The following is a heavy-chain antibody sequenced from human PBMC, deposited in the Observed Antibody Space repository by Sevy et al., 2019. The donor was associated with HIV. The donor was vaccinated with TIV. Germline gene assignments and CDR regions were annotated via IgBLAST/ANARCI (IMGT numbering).Heavy chain of an antibody. CDR1: GFAFSTHA. V-gene: IGHV3-30-3*01. CDR3: ARDRGYSIQWYPPY. J-gene: IGHJ4*01. CDR2: ISYEGTET. Sequence: GGSLRLSCAASGFAFSTHAMHWVRQAPGKGLEWVAVISYEGTETFYAPSVEGRFTISRDNSKNMLSLQINSLKPEDTAVYYWARDRGYSIQWYPPYWGHGTLVTVSS. D-gene: IGHD1-26*01.